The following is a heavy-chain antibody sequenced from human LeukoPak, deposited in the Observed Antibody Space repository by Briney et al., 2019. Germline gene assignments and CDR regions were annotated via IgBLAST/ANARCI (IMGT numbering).Heavy chain of an antibody. CDR2: IYTSGST. J-gene: IGHJ4*02. CDR1: GGSISSGSYY. D-gene: IGHD3-3*01. CDR3: ARDGYYDFWSGYFYFDY. Sequence: SETLSLTCTVSGGSISSGSYYWSWIRQPAGKGLEWIGRIYTSGSTNYNPSLKSRVTISVDTSKNQFSLKLSSVTAADTAVYYCARDGYYDFWSGYFYFDYWGQGTLVTVSS. V-gene: IGHV4-61*02.